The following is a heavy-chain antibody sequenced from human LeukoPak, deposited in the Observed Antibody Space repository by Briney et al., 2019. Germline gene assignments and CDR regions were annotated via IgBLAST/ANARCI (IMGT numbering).Heavy chain of an antibody. J-gene: IGHJ4*02. CDR1: GFTFSSYE. V-gene: IGHV3-48*03. CDR3: ARNYDY. Sequence: GGSLRLSCAASGFTFSSYEMNWVRQAPGKGLEWVSYISSSGNSIYYADSVKGRFTISRDNAKNSLFLQMNSLRAEDTAVYYCARNYDYWGQGTLVTVSS. CDR2: ISSSGNSI.